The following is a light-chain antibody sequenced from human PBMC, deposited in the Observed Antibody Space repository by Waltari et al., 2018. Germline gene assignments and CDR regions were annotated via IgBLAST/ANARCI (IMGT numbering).Light chain of an antibody. CDR3: ATWDDSLKGFV. Sequence: QSVLTQPPSASGTPGQRVTISCSGRSSDIGSNTVNWYQHLPGTAPTLLLYNNYYRPSGGPDRFSGSKSGTSASLAISGLQSEDEAVFYCATWDDSLKGFVFGSGTKVTVL. V-gene: IGLV1-44*01. J-gene: IGLJ1*01. CDR1: SSDIGSNT. CDR2: NNY.